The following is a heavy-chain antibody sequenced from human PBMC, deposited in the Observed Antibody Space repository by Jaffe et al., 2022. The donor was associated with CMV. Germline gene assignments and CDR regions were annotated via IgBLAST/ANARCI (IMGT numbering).Heavy chain of an antibody. CDR2: IWYDGSNK. Sequence: QVQLVESGGGVVQPGRSLRLSCAASGFTFSSYGMHWVRQAPGKGLEWVAVIWYDGSNKYYADSVKGRFTISRDNSKNTLYLQMNSLRAEDTAVYYCARGPQYTHNWFDPWGQGTLVTVSS. V-gene: IGHV3-33*01. D-gene: IGHD1-1*01. CDR3: ARGPQYTHNWFDP. CDR1: GFTFSSYG. J-gene: IGHJ5*02.